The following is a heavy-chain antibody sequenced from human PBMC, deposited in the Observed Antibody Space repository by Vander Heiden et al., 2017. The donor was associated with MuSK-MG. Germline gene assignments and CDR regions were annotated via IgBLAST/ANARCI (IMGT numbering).Heavy chain of an antibody. V-gene: IGHV4-59*01. J-gene: IGHJ4*02. Sequence: QVQLQESGPGLVKPSETLSLTCTVPGGSISSYYWSWIRQPPGKGLEWIGYIYYSGSTNYNPSLKSRVTISVDTAKNQFSLKMSSVTAADTAVYYGARGRYASPCDYWGQGTLVTVSS. CDR3: ARGRYASPCDY. D-gene: IGHD2-2*01. CDR1: GGSISSYY. CDR2: IYYSGST.